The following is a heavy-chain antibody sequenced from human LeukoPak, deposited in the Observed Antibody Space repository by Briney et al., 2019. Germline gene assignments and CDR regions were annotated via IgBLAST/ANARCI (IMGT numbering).Heavy chain of an antibody. Sequence: SETLSLTCTVSGGSISSSSYYWGWIRQPPGKGLEWIVSIYYSGSTYSNPSLKSRVTISVDTSKNQFSLKLRSVTAADTAVYYCATGASFGVVIIGLMDVWGKGTTVTVSS. D-gene: IGHD3-3*01. CDR1: GGSISSSSYY. CDR3: ATGASFGVVIIGLMDV. V-gene: IGHV4-39*01. J-gene: IGHJ6*03. CDR2: IYYSGST.